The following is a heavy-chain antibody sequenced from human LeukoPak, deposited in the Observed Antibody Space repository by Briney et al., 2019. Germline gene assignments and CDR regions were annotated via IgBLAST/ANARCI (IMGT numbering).Heavy chain of an antibody. J-gene: IGHJ4*01. D-gene: IGHD6-19*01. Sequence: GGSLRLSCAVSGFTVSSNYMSWVRQAPGKGLEWVSLIYSDGSTYYADSVKGRFTISKDNSKNTLYLQMNRLRADDTAVYYCARDADEVAGPFDYWGHGTLVTVSS. CDR3: ARDADEVAGPFDY. CDR2: IYSDGST. V-gene: IGHV3-53*01. CDR1: GFTVSSNY.